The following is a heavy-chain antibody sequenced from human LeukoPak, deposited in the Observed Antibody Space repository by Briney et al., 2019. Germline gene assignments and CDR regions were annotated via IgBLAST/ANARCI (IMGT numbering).Heavy chain of an antibody. CDR1: GFTFSSYG. V-gene: IGHV3-30*02. J-gene: IGHJ2*01. CDR3: ARVPVVVVITPRYFDL. Sequence: GGSLRLPCAASGFTFSSYGMHWVRQAPGKGLEWGALIRYDGSNKYYADSVKGRFTISRDNSKNTLYLQMNSLRAEDTAVYHCARVPVVVVITPRYFDLWGRGTLVTVSS. CDR2: IRYDGSNK. D-gene: IGHD3-22*01.